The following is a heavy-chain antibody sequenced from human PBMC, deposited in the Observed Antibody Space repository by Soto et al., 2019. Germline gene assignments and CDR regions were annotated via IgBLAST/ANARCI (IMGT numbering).Heavy chain of an antibody. CDR1: GGSISSGGYY. CDR2: IYYSGST. J-gene: IGHJ5*02. CDR3: ARSTDTAMVIYWFDP. Sequence: TSETLSLTCTVSGGSISSGGYYWSWIRQHPGKGLEWIGYIYYSGSTYYNPSLKSRVTISVDTSKNQFSLKLSSVTAADTAVYYCARSTDTAMVIYWFDPWGQGTLVTVSS. V-gene: IGHV4-31*03. D-gene: IGHD5-18*01.